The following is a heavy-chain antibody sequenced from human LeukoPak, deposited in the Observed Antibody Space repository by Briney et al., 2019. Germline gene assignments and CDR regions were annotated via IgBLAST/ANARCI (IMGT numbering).Heavy chain of an antibody. CDR1: GITFSSYA. V-gene: IGHV3-30*04. CDR3: TIGDNLGELSSTLDY. J-gene: IGHJ4*02. Sequence: GGSLRLSCEASGITFSSYAMHWVRQAPGKGLEWVAVISYDGSKKSYADSVKGRFPISRDNSKSTIFLQMNSLRVEDTAVYYCTIGDNLGELSSTLDYWGPGTLVPVSS. D-gene: IGHD3-16*02. CDR2: ISYDGSKK.